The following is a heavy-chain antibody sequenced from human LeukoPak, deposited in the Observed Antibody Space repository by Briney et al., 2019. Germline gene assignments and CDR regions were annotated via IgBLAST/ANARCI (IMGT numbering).Heavy chain of an antibody. Sequence: PGGSLRLSCAASGFTFSDYYMSWLRQAPGKGLEWVSYISGTSNYTDYADSVKGRFTISRDNAKNSLYLQMNRLRAEDTAVHYCARDSSSWYVYEGVWGKGTTVTVSS. D-gene: IGHD6-13*01. CDR2: ISGTSNYT. V-gene: IGHV3-11*06. CDR3: ARDSSSWYVYEGV. CDR1: GFTFSDYY. J-gene: IGHJ6*04.